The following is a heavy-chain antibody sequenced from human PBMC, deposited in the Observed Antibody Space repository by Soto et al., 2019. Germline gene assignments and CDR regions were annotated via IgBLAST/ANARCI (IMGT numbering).Heavy chain of an antibody. CDR1: GFTFSNYG. J-gene: IGHJ4*02. CDR2: ISYDGSNT. CDR3: AKHFQHDIVVVVAALLDY. V-gene: IGHV3-30*18. Sequence: QVQLVESGGGVVQPGRSLRLSCAASGFTFSNYGMHWVRQAPGKGLEWVAVISYDGSNTYYADSVKGRFTVSRDNSKNTLYLQMNSLRAEDTAVYYCAKHFQHDIVVVVAALLDYWGQGTLVTVSS. D-gene: IGHD2-15*01.